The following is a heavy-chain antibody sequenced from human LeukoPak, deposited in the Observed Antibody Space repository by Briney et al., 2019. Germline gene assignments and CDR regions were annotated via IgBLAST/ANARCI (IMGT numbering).Heavy chain of an antibody. J-gene: IGHJ5*02. CDR3: AREVRGIIIRWFDP. CDR2: VYSSGST. V-gene: IGHV4-4*08. CDR1: GGSISSYY. Sequence: PSETLSLTCTVSGGSISSYYWSWIRQPPGKGLEWVGYVYSSGSTNYNPSLKSRVTISVDTSRNQFSLKLSSVTAADTAVYYCAREVRGIIIRWFDPWGQGTLVTVSS. D-gene: IGHD3-10*01.